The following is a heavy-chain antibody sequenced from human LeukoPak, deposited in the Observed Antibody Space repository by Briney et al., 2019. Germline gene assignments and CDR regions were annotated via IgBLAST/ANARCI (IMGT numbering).Heavy chain of an antibody. V-gene: IGHV4-31*03. Sequence: SQTLSLTCTVSGGSISSGGYYWSWIRQHPGKGLEWIGYIYYSGSTYYNPSLKSRVTISVDTSKNQFSLKLSSVTAADTAVYYCARGGHSYWYFDLWGRGTLVTVSS. J-gene: IGHJ2*01. CDR3: ARGGHSYWYFDL. CDR2: IYYSGST. CDR1: GGSISSGGYY.